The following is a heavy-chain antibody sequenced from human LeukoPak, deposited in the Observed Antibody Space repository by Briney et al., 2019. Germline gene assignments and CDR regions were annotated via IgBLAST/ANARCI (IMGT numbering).Heavy chain of an antibody. CDR1: GYRLTNFD. Sequence: ASVKISCKTSGYRLTNFDINWVLQAPGQGLEWMGWMNPDNGNTGYAQKFQGRVSMSGDTSISTAFMVLSSLRSDDTAVYFCARGPRESSSSDYWGQGTLVTVSS. CDR3: ARGPRESSSSDY. J-gene: IGHJ4*02. D-gene: IGHD6-13*01. CDR2: MNPDNGNT. V-gene: IGHV1-8*01.